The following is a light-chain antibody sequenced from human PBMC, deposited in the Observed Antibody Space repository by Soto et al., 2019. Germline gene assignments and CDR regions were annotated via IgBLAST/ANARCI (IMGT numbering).Light chain of an antibody. CDR3: SSYTSSSTYV. CDR2: DVS. V-gene: IGLV2-14*01. Sequence: QSALTQPASVSGSPGQSITISCTGTSSDVGGYNYVSWYQQHPGKAPKLMIYDVSNRPSGVSNRFSGSKSGNTASLTISGLQDEDEADYYWSSYTSSSTYVFGTGTKVTVL. CDR1: SSDVGGYNY. J-gene: IGLJ1*01.